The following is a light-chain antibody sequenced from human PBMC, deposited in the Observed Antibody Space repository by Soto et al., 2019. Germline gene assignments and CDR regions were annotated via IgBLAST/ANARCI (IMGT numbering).Light chain of an antibody. J-gene: IGKJ1*01. CDR1: QSVSSSY. Sequence: EIVLTQSPGTLSLSPGERATLSCRASQSVSSSYLAWYQQKPGQAPRLLIYGASSRATGIPDRFSCSGSGTDFTLTISRLEPEDFAVYYCQQYGRSPPRTFGQGTKVESK. V-gene: IGKV3-20*01. CDR3: QQYGRSPPRT. CDR2: GAS.